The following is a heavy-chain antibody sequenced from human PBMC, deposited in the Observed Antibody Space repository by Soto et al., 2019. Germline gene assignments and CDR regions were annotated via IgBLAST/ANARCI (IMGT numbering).Heavy chain of an antibody. CDR1: GGSIGSYY. CDR3: ARDQNGSPHFDY. V-gene: IGHV4-59*01. J-gene: IGHJ4*02. CDR2: IHYSGSA. Sequence: SETLSLTCTVSGGSIGSYYWSWIRQPPGKGLEWIGYIHYSGSANYNPSLMSRVTISVDSSKNQFSLKLSSVTAADTAVYYCARDQNGSPHFDYWGQGTLVTVSS. D-gene: IGHD1-26*01.